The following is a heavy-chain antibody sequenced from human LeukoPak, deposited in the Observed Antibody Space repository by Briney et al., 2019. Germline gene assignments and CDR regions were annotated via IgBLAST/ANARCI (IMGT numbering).Heavy chain of an antibody. J-gene: IGHJ3*02. V-gene: IGHV4-59*12. D-gene: IGHD2-2*01. CDR3: ARDSGRYCSSTSCPPGAFDI. CDR1: GGSISSYY. CDR2: IYYSGST. Sequence: SETLSLTCTVSGGSISSYYWSWIRQPPGKGLEWIGYIYYSGSTNYNPSLKSRVTISVDTSKNQFSLKLSSVTAADTAVYYCARDSGRYCSSTSCPPGAFDIWGRGTMVTVSS.